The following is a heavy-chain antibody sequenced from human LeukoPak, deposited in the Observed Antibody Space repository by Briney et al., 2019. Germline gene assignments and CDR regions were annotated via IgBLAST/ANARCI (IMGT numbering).Heavy chain of an antibody. V-gene: IGHV3-21*01. CDR2: ISSSDTYI. CDR3: ARDNGEILWFGAMGYFDY. CDR1: GFTFSSYS. Sequence: GGSLRLSCAASGFTFSSYSMNWVPQAPGKGLEWGSSISSSDTYIYHADSVKGRFTISRDNSKNTLYLQMNSLRAEDTAEYYCARDNGEILWFGAMGYFDYWGQGTLVTVSS. J-gene: IGHJ4*02. D-gene: IGHD3-10*01.